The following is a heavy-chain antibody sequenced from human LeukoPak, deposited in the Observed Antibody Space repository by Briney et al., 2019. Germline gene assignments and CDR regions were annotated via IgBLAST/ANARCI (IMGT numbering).Heavy chain of an antibody. D-gene: IGHD6-13*01. CDR1: GFTFDDYA. CDR3: AKDLAKTSWYGVDY. V-gene: IGHV3-9*03. CDR2: ISWNSGSI. Sequence: GGSLRLSCAASGFTFDDYAMHWVRQAPGKGLEWVSGISWNSGSIGYADSVKGRFTISRDNAKNSLYLQMNSLRAEDMALYYCAKDLAKTSWYGVDYWGQGTLVTVSS. J-gene: IGHJ4*02.